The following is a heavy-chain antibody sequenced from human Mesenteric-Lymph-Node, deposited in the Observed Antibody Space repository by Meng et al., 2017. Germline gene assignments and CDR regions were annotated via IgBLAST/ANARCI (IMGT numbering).Heavy chain of an antibody. D-gene: IGHD3-16*01. CDR2: INPNSGGT. Sequence: ASVKVSCKASGYTFTGYYMHWVRQAPGQGLEWMGWINPNSGGTNYAQKFQGRVTMTRDTSISTAYMELSSLRSEDTAVYYCATLEFGRFPKNIDYWGQGTLVTVSS. V-gene: IGHV1-2*02. J-gene: IGHJ4*02. CDR1: GYTFTGYY. CDR3: ATLEFGRFPKNIDY.